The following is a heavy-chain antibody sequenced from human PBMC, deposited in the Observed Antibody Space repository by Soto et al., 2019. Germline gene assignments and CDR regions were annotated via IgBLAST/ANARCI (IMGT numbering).Heavy chain of an antibody. CDR1: GFTFSNYA. Sequence: GGSLRLSCAASGFTFSNYAMTWVRQAPGKGLEWVSGLNGSGGSTSSADSVKGRFTISRDNSKNTLYLQMNSLRAEGTAVYYCANPDVWGQGTTVTVSS. CDR2: LNGSGGST. V-gene: IGHV3-23*01. J-gene: IGHJ6*02. CDR3: ANPDV.